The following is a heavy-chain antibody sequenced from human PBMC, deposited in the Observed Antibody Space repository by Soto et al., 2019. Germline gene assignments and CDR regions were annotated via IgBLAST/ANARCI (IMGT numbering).Heavy chain of an antibody. Sequence: SETLSLTCTVSGASISGFYWSWIRKSAGKGLEWIGRIYATGTTDYNPSLKSRVMMSVDTSKKQFSLKLRSVTAADTAVYYCAKDAPGSGWLSDYWGLGTLVTVSS. CDR1: GASISGFY. D-gene: IGHD3-22*01. CDR2: IYATGTT. V-gene: IGHV4-4*07. J-gene: IGHJ4*02. CDR3: AKDAPGSGWLSDY.